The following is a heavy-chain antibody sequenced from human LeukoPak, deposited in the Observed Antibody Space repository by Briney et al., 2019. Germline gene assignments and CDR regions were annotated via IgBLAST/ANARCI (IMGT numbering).Heavy chain of an antibody. V-gene: IGHV3-7*03. Sequence: HAGGSPRLSCAASGFTFSSYWMSWVRQAPGKGLEWVANINKDGGEKYYVDSVKGRFTISRDNAKNSLYLQMNSIRADDTAAYYRVKASPPRYSGSPPAYWGQGTLVTASS. CDR1: GFTFSSYW. CDR3: VKASPPRYSGSPPAY. D-gene: IGHD1-26*01. J-gene: IGHJ1*01. CDR2: INKDGGEK.